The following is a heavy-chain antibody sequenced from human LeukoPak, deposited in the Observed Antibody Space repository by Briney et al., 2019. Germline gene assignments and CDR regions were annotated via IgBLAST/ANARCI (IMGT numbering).Heavy chain of an antibody. D-gene: IGHD2-8*02. CDR3: AKEYYVLLVYALGGSFDY. CDR2: IWYDGNNK. J-gene: IGHJ4*02. V-gene: IGHV3-33*06. CDR1: GFTFSNYG. Sequence: GGSLRLSCAASGFTFSNYGIHWVRQAPGKGLEWVAVIWYDGNNKYYADSVKGRFTISRDNSKNTLYLQMNSLRAEDTAVYYCAKEYYVLLVYALGGSFDYWGRGTLVTVSS.